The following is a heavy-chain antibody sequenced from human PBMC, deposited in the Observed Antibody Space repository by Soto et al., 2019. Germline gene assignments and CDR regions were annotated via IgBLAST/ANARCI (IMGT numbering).Heavy chain of an antibody. J-gene: IGHJ4*02. CDR2: IYYSGST. CDR3: ARHHWVHYFDY. V-gene: IGHV4-59*08. CDR1: GGSISSYY. D-gene: IGHD3-16*01. Sequence: QVQLQESGPGLVKPSETLSLTCTVSGGSISSYYWSWIRQPPGKGLEGFGYIYYSGSTNYNPSLKSRVTISVDTSKNQFSLKLSSVTAADTAVYYCARHHWVHYFDYWGQGTLVTVSS.